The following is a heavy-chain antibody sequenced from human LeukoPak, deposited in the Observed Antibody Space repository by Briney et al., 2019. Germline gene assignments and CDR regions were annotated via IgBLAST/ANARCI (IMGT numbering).Heavy chain of an antibody. D-gene: IGHD3-22*01. J-gene: IGHJ5*02. CDR2: IDSSGDT. V-gene: IGHV4-4*07. Sequence: SETLSLTCTVSGGSMISYYISWVRQSAGKGLEWIGGIDSSGDTNHNPSLGGRVTMSVDTSKNQFSLKLTSVTATDMGIYYCARDDRGFDLWGQGAQVTVSS. CDR1: GGSMISYY. CDR3: ARDDRGFDL.